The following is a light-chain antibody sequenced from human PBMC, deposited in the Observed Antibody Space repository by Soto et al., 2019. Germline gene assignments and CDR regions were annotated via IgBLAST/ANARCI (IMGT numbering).Light chain of an antibody. CDR2: AAS. J-gene: IGKJ1*01. V-gene: IGKV1-27*01. Sequence: DIQMTQSPSSLSASVGDRVTITCRASQGISNYLAWYRQKPGTVPKLLIYAASTLQSGVPSRFSGSGSGTDVTLTISSLQPEDVATYYCQVYNSARWTFGQGTKVEIK. CDR1: QGISNY. CDR3: QVYNSARWT.